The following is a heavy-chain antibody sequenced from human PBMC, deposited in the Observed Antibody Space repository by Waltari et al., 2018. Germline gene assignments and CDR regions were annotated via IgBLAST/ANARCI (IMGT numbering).Heavy chain of an antibody. CDR3: ARALTIFGVVTVYYYGMDV. Sequence: QVQLVESGGGVVQPGRSLRLSCAASGFTFSSYGMHWVRQAPGKGLAWVAVIWYDGSNKYYADSVKGRFTIARDNSKNTLYLQMNSLRAEDTAVYYCARALTIFGVVTVYYYGMDVWGQGTTVIVSS. V-gene: IGHV3-33*01. CDR2: IWYDGSNK. CDR1: GFTFSSYG. D-gene: IGHD3-3*01. J-gene: IGHJ6*02.